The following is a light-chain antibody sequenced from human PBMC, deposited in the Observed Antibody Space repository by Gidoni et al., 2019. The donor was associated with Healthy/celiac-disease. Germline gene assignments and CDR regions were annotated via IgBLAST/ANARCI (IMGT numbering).Light chain of an antibody. J-gene: IGKJ1*01. V-gene: IGKV2-28*01. Sequence: VLTQSPLSLPVTPGEPASISCRSSQSLLHSNGYNYLDWYLQKPGQSPQLLIYLGSNRASGVPDRFSGSGSGTDFTLKISRVEAEDVGVYYCMQALQTPWTFXQXTKVEIK. CDR2: LGS. CDR1: QSLLHSNGYNY. CDR3: MQALQTPWT.